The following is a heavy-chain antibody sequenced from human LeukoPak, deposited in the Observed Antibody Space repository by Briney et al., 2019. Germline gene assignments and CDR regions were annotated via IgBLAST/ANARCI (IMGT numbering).Heavy chain of an antibody. CDR3: AKDAELLWFGGAGFGSYFVY. Sequence: PGGSLRLSCAASGFIFSSYDMSWVRQAPGKGLEWVAFIRYGGSNKYYADSVKGRFTISRDNSKNTLYLQMNSLRAEDTAVYYCAKDAELLWFGGAGFGSYFVYWGQGTLVTVSS. V-gene: IGHV3-30*02. D-gene: IGHD3-10*01. J-gene: IGHJ4*02. CDR2: IRYGGSNK. CDR1: GFIFSSYD.